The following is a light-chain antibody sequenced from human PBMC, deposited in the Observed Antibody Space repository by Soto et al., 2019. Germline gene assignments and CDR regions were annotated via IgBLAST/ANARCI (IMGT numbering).Light chain of an antibody. J-gene: IGLJ2*01. CDR1: SSNIGADYE. Sequence: QSVLTQPPSVSGAPGQRVTISCTGSSSNIGADYEVHWYQQLPGRAPKVLIYGNSARPSGVPDRFSGSKSGTSASLTITGLQTEDEADYFCQSFDRLSGSRVFGGGTKVTVL. V-gene: IGLV1-40*01. CDR3: QSFDRLSGSRV. CDR2: GNS.